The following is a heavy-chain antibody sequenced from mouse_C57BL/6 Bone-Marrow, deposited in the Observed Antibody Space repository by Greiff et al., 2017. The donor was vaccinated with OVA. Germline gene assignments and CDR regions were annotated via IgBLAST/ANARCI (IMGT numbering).Heavy chain of an antibody. CDR2: ISSGGSYT. Sequence: EVQLVESGGDLVKPGGSLKLSCAASGFTFSSYGMSWVRQTPDKRLEWVATISSGGSYTYYPDSVKGRFTISRDNAKNTLYLQMSSLKSEDTAMYYCARLRDYDYWGQGTTLTVSS. D-gene: IGHD2-4*01. V-gene: IGHV5-6*01. CDR3: ARLRDYDY. CDR1: GFTFSSYG. J-gene: IGHJ2*01.